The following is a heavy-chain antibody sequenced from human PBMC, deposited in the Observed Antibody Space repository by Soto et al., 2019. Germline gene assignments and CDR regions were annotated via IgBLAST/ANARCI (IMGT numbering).Heavy chain of an antibody. J-gene: IGHJ4*02. CDR2: IYYSGST. V-gene: IGHV4-39*01. CDR1: GGSISSSSYY. Sequence: KASETLSLTCTVSGGSISSSSYYWGWIRQPPGKGLEWIGSIYYSGSTYYNPSLKSRVTISVDTSKNQFSLKLSSVTAADTAVYYCARTPNFDYWGQGTLVTVSS. CDR3: ARTPNFDY.